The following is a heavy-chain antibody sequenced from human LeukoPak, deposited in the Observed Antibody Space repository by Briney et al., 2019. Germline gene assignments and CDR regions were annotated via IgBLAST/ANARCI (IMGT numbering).Heavy chain of an antibody. D-gene: IGHD1-26*01. CDR2: IYTSGST. Sequence: SETLSLTCTVSGGSISSYYWSWIRQPAGKGLEWIGRIYTSGSTNYNPSLKSRVTMSVDTSKNQFSLKLSSVTAADTAVYYCARDKVGATMGPFDYWGQGTLVTVSS. CDR3: ARDKVGATMGPFDY. J-gene: IGHJ4*02. CDR1: GGSISSYY. V-gene: IGHV4-4*07.